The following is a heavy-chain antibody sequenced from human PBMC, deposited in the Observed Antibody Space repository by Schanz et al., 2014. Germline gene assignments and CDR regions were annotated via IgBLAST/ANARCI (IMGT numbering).Heavy chain of an antibody. J-gene: IGHJ3*01. V-gene: IGHV3-23*04. CDR3: ARELPGVVAFDF. D-gene: IGHD7-27*01. CDR2: ISGSGGNT. CDR1: GFTFRGYA. Sequence: EVQLVESGGGLVKPGGSLRLSCAASGFTFRGYAMSWVRQAPGRGLEWVSIISGSGGNTYYADAVRGRITMSRDNSKNTMYLQINNLRADDTAVYYCARELPGVVAFDFWGQGTMVTVSS.